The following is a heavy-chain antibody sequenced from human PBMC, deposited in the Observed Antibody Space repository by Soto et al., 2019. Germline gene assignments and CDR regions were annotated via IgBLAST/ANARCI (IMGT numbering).Heavy chain of an antibody. Sequence: SVKVSCKASGFTFTSSAMQWVRQARGQRLEWIGWIVVGSGNTNYAQKFQDRVTMTRNTSISTAYMELSSLRSEATAVYYCARAGYDYGYYATGYYYYYYMDVWGKGTTVTVSS. CDR3: ARAGYDYGYYATGYYYYYYMDV. CDR2: IVVGSGNT. J-gene: IGHJ6*03. CDR1: GFTFTSSA. V-gene: IGHV1-58*02. D-gene: IGHD4-17*01.